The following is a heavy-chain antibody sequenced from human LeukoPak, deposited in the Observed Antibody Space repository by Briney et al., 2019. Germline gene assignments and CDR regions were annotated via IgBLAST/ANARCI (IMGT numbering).Heavy chain of an antibody. J-gene: IGHJ4*02. CDR2: INHSGIT. D-gene: IGHD1-1*01. CDR1: GGSFSGYF. V-gene: IGHV4-34*01. CDR3: ARAALFGTRFDY. Sequence: SETLSLTCAVYGGSFSGYFWSWIRQPPGKGLEWIGEINHSGITNYNPSLKSRLIISVDTSKNRFSLNLRSVTAADTAVYYCARAALFGTRFDYWGQGTQVIVSS.